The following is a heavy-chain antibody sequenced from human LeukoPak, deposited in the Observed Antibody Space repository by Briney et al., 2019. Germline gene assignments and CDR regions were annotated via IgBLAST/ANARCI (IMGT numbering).Heavy chain of an antibody. D-gene: IGHD3-10*01. Sequence: GGSLRLSCVASGFTFRNYWMTWVRQVPGKGLEWVANIHKDGSEKYFVASVRGRFTISRDNAKDSLYLQMSSLRAEDTAVYYCVRGSSGTVVRGVAWAWFDPWGQGTLVTVSS. CDR3: VRGSSGTVVRGVAWAWFDP. J-gene: IGHJ5*02. CDR1: GFTFRNYW. V-gene: IGHV3-7*05. CDR2: IHKDGSEK.